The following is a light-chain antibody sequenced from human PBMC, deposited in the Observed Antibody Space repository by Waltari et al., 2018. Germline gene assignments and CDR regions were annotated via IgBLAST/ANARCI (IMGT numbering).Light chain of an antibody. CDR3: QQYNNWPRT. CDR2: GAS. CDR1: QSVAGN. Sequence: EPVMTQSPATLSVSPGERVTLSCRASQSVAGNLAWYQQKPGQAPRLLIYGASTRATGIPARFSGSGSGTEFTLTISSLQSEDFAVYYCQQYNNWPRTFGQGTKLEI. J-gene: IGKJ2*01. V-gene: IGKV3-15*01.